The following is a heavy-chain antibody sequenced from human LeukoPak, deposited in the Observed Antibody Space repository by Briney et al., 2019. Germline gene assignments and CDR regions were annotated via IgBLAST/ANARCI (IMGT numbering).Heavy chain of an antibody. D-gene: IGHD3-9*01. CDR3: AKVVDEDC. V-gene: IGHV3-23*01. Sequence: GGSLRLSCAASGFTFGTYAMSWVRQAPGKGLEWVSAISAGGTSTYYADSVRGRFTMSRDNSKNTLYLQMNSLRAEDTALYYCAKVVDEDCWGQGTLVTVSS. J-gene: IGHJ4*02. CDR2: ISAGGTST. CDR1: GFTFGTYA.